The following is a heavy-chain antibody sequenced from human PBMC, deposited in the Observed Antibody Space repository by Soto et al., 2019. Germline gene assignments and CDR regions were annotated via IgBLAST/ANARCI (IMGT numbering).Heavy chain of an antibody. CDR3: ARAPGSLQLLSDYYGMDV. Sequence: QVQLVQSGAEVKKPGASVKVSCKASGYTFTSYYMHWVRQAPGQGLEWMGIINPSGGSTSYAQKFQGRVTMTRDTSTSTVYMELSSLRSEDTAVYYCARAPGSLQLLSDYYGMDVWGQGTTVTVSS. V-gene: IGHV1-46*01. CDR2: INPSGGST. D-gene: IGHD2-2*01. CDR1: GYTFTSYY. J-gene: IGHJ6*02.